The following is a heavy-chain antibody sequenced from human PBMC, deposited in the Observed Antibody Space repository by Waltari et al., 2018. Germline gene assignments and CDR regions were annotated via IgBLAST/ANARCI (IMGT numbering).Heavy chain of an antibody. V-gene: IGHV3-7*01. Sequence: EVQLVESGGGLVQPGGSLRPCFAAPGFTRSSYWMSWVRQAPGKGLEWVANIKKDRSEEYYVDSVRGRFTISRDNAKNSLYLQMNSLRPEDTAVYYCARDQWFAFDIWGQGTMVTVSS. J-gene: IGHJ3*02. D-gene: IGHD3-22*01. CDR3: ARDQWFAFDI. CDR2: IKKDRSEE. CDR1: GFTRSSYW.